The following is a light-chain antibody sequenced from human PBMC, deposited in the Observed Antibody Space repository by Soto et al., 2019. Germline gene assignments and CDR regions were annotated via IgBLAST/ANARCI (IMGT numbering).Light chain of an antibody. Sequence: EIVLTQSPGTLSLSPGDGATLSCRASQSLSSDYLAWYQQKPGQAPRLLIYSASTRATGIPDRFRGSGSGTDFTLTITRLEPDDFAMYYCQQYGSSSTFGQGTRLEIK. CDR3: QQYGSSST. V-gene: IGKV3-20*01. CDR1: QSLSSDY. CDR2: SAS. J-gene: IGKJ5*01.